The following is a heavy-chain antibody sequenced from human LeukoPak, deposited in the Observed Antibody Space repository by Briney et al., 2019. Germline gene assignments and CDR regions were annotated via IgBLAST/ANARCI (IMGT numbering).Heavy chain of an antibody. V-gene: IGHV3-53*01. CDR3: ARAPYVRFTAGVDS. CDR2: IFSDGST. CDR1: GFTVSSNY. Sequence: GGSLRLSCAASGFTVSSNYMSWVRQAPGKGLEWVSVIFSDGSTYYADSVKGRFTISRDNSKNTLYLQMNNLRADDTAVYYCARAPYVRFTAGVDSWGQGTLATVSS. J-gene: IGHJ4*02. D-gene: IGHD3-3*01.